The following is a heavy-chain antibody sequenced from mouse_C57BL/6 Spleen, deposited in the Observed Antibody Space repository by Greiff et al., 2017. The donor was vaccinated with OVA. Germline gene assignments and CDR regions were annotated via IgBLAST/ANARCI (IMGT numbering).Heavy chain of an antibody. V-gene: IGHV1-5*01. Sequence: EVQLQQSGTVLARPGASVKLSCKTSGYTFTSYWMHWVKQRPGQGLEWIGAIYPGNSNTSYNEKFKGKAKLTAVTSASTAYMELSSLTNEDSAVYYCTRMINSNYEGLDYWGQGTTLTVSS. D-gene: IGHD2-5*01. J-gene: IGHJ2*01. CDR3: TRMINSNYEGLDY. CDR1: GYTFTSYW. CDR2: IYPGNSNT.